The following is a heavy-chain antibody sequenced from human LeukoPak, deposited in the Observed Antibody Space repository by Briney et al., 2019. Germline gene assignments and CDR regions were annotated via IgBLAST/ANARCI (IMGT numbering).Heavy chain of an antibody. CDR3: ARFGITAVRGGKYYFDY. V-gene: IGHV4-59*08. D-gene: IGHD3-10*01. CDR1: GGPISNYY. CDR2: IYYSGAT. Sequence: PSETLSLTCTVSGGPISNYYWSWIRQPPGKGLEWIGHIYYSGATKYNPSLKSRITISVDTSKNQFSLMLSSVTAADTAVYYCARFGITAVRGGKYYFDYWGQGTLVTVSS. J-gene: IGHJ4*02.